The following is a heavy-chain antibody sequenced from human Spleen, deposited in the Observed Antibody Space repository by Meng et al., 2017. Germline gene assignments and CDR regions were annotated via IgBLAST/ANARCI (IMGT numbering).Heavy chain of an antibody. V-gene: IGHV4-34*01. CDR2: INHSGST. D-gene: IGHD4-11*01. J-gene: IGHJ4*02. CDR3: ARGPTTMAHDFDY. Sequence: QVQLQQCDAGLLKLSETLALTCVVSGGSFSDYYWSWIRQPPGKGLEWIGEINHSGSTNYNPSLESRATISVDTSQNNLSLKLSSVTAADSAVYYCARGPTTMAHDFDYWGQGTLVTVSS. CDR1: GGSFSDYY.